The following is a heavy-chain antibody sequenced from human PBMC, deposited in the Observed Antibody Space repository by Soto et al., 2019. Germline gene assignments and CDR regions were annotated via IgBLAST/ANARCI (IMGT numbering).Heavy chain of an antibody. CDR1: GYTFTSYG. J-gene: IGHJ5*02. Sequence: ASAKVSCKASGYTFTSYGISWVRQAPGQGLEWMGWISAYNGNTNYAQKLQGRVTMTTDTSTSTAYMKLRSLRSDDTAVHYCARDGGSRITIFGVFIIGWFDPWGQGTLVTVSS. CDR3: ARDGGSRITIFGVFIIGWFDP. D-gene: IGHD3-3*01. V-gene: IGHV1-18*04. CDR2: ISAYNGNT.